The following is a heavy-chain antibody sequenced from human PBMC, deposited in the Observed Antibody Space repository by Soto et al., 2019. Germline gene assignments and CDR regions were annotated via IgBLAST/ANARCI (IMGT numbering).Heavy chain of an antibody. Sequence: QVQLVQSGDEVKKPGASVKVSCKASGYTFANYGISWVRQAPGQGLEWMGGISAYTGNTHSARNFQGKVTMTTDTYTTPANLKLGGMSADDMAMDYNSSTATPMDYWGQGTTVTVSS. CDR1: GYTFANYG. V-gene: IGHV1-18*03. CDR2: ISAYTGNT. CDR3: SSTATPMDY. J-gene: IGHJ4*01. D-gene: IGHD2-15*01.